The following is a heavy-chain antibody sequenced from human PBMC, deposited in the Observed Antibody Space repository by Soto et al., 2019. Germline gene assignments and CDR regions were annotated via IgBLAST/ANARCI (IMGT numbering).Heavy chain of an antibody. V-gene: IGHV3-30-3*01. Sequence: QVQLVESGGGVVQPGRSLRLSCAASGLTFSSYAMHWVRQAPGKGLEWVAVISYDGSNKYYADSVKGRFTISRDNSKNTLYLQMNSLRAEDTAVYYCARDAADIVVVVAASSYFDYWGQGTLVTVSS. J-gene: IGHJ4*02. CDR3: ARDAADIVVVVAASSYFDY. CDR2: ISYDGSNK. D-gene: IGHD2-15*01. CDR1: GLTFSSYA.